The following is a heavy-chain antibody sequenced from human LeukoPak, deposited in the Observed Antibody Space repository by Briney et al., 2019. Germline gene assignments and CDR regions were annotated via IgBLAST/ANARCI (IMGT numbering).Heavy chain of an antibody. CDR3: ARGDVMVVAACLDY. D-gene: IGHD2-15*01. J-gene: IGHJ4*02. V-gene: IGHV3-64*01. Sequence: GGPMRLSCAASGFTFSRYAMHWVRQAPEKGLEYVSAITGNGGTTFYANSVKGRFTISRDNSKNTLYLQMGSLRAEDMAVYYCARGDVMVVAACLDYWGQGTLVTVSS. CDR1: GFTFSRYA. CDR2: ITGNGGTT.